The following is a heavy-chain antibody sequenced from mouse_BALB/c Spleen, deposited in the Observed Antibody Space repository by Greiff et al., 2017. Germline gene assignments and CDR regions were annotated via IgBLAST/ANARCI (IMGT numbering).Heavy chain of an antibody. D-gene: IGHD2-14*01. Sequence: VQLKESGPGLVKPSQSLSLTCTVTGYSITSDYAWNWIRQFPGNKLEWMGYISYSGSTSYNPSLKSRISITRDTSKNQFFLQLNSVTTEDTATYYCAPYDVDYYAMDYWGQGTSVTVSS. J-gene: IGHJ4*01. CDR3: APYDVDYYAMDY. CDR1: GYSITSDYA. CDR2: ISYSGST. V-gene: IGHV3-2*02.